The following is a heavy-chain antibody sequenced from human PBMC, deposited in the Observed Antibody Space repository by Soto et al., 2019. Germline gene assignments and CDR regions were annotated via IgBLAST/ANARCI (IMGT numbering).Heavy chain of an antibody. CDR1: GASISSSYW. J-gene: IGHJ4*02. CDR3: ARVPYY. V-gene: IGHV4-4*02. CDR2: IYHTGST. Sequence: SETLSLTCVVSGASISSSYWWSWVRQPPGKGLEWIGEIYHTGSTKYNPSLKSRVTISIDKSNNEFSLKLNSVTAADTAVYYCARVPYYWGQGTLVTVSS.